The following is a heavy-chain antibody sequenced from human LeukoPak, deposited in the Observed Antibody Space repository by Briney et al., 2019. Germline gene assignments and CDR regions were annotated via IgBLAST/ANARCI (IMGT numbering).Heavy chain of an antibody. V-gene: IGHV1-8*01. D-gene: IGHD3-10*01. CDR3: ARGYDYGSGTINWFDP. J-gene: IGHJ5*02. Sequence: ASVKVSCKASGYTFTSYDMNWVRQATGQGLEWMGWLNPNSGNTGYAQKFQGRVTMTRNTSISTAYMELSSLRSEDTAVYYCARGYDYGSGTINWFDPWGQGTLVTVSS. CDR2: LNPNSGNT. CDR1: GYTFTSYD.